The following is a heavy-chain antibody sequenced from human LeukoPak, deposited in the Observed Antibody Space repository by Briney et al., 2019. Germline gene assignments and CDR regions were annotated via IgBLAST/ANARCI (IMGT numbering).Heavy chain of an antibody. Sequence: PSETLSLTCTVSGGSISSYYWSWIRQPPGKGLEWIGYIYYSGSTNYNPSLKSRVTISVDTSKNQFSLKLSSVTAADTAVYYCARGGSSWYPGPLYYFDYWGQGTLVTVSS. CDR2: IYYSGST. J-gene: IGHJ4*02. D-gene: IGHD6-13*01. CDR1: GGSISSYY. V-gene: IGHV4-59*01. CDR3: ARGGSSWYPGPLYYFDY.